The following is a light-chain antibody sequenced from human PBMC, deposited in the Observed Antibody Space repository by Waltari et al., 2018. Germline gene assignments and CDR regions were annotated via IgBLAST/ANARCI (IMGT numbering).Light chain of an antibody. V-gene: IGKV1-5*03. CDR2: KSS. Sequence: DIQMTQSPSTLSASVGDRVTITCRASENINNWLAWYQQKPGKAPSLLIYKSSSLQTGVPGRFSGSGYGTEFTLTINSLQLDDSATYHCQQYRTFHWTFGQGTKVEIK. CDR1: ENINNW. CDR3: QQYRTFHWT. J-gene: IGKJ1*01.